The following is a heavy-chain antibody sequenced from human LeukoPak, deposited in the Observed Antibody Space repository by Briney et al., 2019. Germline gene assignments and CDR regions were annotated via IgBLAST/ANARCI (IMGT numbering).Heavy chain of an antibody. CDR3: ARLAVAGTIDY. V-gene: IGHV3-48*03. J-gene: IGHJ4*02. Sequence: GGSLRLSCAASGFTSSMYEMNWVRPAPGKGLEWVSYISSSGSTIYYADCVKGRFTISRDNAKNSLYLQMNSLRAEDTAVYYCARLAVAGTIDYWGQGTLVTVSS. CDR2: ISSSGSTI. CDR1: GFTSSMYE. D-gene: IGHD6-19*01.